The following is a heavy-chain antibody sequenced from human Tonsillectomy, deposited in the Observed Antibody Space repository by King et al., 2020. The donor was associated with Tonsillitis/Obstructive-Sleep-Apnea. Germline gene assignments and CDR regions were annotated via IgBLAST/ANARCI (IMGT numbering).Heavy chain of an antibody. Sequence: VQLQQWGAGLLKPSETLSLTCTIYGGSFSGYYWSWIRQPPGKGLEWIGEINHSGNTNYNPSLNSRVTISVDTSKNQFSLKVNSVTAADTAVYYCARRGHMDVWGTGTTVTVSS. CDR3: ARRGHMDV. CDR1: GGSFSGYY. V-gene: IGHV4-34*01. D-gene: IGHD3-10*01. CDR2: INHSGNT. J-gene: IGHJ6*03.